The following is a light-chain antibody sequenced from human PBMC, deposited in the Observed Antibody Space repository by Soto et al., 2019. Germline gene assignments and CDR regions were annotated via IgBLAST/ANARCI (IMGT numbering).Light chain of an antibody. CDR1: SSNIGSNT. CDR3: AAWDDSLNGYV. V-gene: IGLV1-44*01. J-gene: IGLJ1*01. CDR2: SSN. Sequence: QSVRTQPPSSSGTPGQRFAISCSGSSSNIGSNTVNWYQQLPGTAPKLLIYSSNQRPSGVPDRFSGSKSGTSASLAISGLQSEDEADYYCAAWDDSLNGYVFGTGTKSPS.